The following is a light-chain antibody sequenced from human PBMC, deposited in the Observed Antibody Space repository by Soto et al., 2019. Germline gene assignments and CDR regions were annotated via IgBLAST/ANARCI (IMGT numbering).Light chain of an antibody. CDR1: QSVSSSY. V-gene: IGKV3-20*01. CDR2: GAS. Sequence: EIVLAQSPGTLSLSPGERATLSCRASQSVSSSYLAWYQPKPVQAPRLLXYGASSRANGIPDRFSGSGSGTDFTLTISRLEPEDFAVYYCQQYNNWPTLTFGGGTKVDIK. CDR3: QQYNNWPTLT. J-gene: IGKJ4*01.